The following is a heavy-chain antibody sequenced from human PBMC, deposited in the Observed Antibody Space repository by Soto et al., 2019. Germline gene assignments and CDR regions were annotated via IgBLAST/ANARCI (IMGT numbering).Heavy chain of an antibody. V-gene: IGHV3-7*01. J-gene: IGHJ6*02. D-gene: IGHD1-1*01. CDR2: IKQDGSEK. Sequence: EVQLVESGGGLVQPGGSLRLSCAASGFTFSNFWMTWVRQAPGKGLERVATIKQDGSEKHYVDSVKGRFSISRDNAKNSLDLQMNNLRVEDTAVYYCARDSPVMAGTYYHYGMDVWGRGTTITVSS. CDR3: ARDSPVMAGTYYHYGMDV. CDR1: GFTFSNFW.